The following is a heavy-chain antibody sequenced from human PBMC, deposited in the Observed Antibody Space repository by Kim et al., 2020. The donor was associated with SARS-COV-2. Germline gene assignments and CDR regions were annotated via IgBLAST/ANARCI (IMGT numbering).Heavy chain of an antibody. D-gene: IGHD2-15*01. CDR2: ISYDGGDK. CDR1: GFTFSRYG. CDR3: AKDGADVVVVLAGLEGPAY. V-gene: IGHV3-30*18. J-gene: IGHJ4*02. Sequence: GRSLRLSCAASGFTFSRYGMHWVRQAPGKGLEWVAVISYDGGDKYYADSVKGRFTISRDNSKNTLYLQMNSLRAEDTAVYYCAKDGADVVVVLAGLEGPAYWGQGTLVTVSS.